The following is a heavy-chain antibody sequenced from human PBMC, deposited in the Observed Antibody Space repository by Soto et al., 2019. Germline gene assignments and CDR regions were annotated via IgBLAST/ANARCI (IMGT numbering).Heavy chain of an antibody. V-gene: IGHV1-2*04. CDR3: ARAVSTMVRGVSVFDLDY. J-gene: IGHJ4*02. D-gene: IGHD3-10*01. CDR1: GYTFTGYY. CDR2: INPNSGGT. Sequence: QVQLVQSGAEVKKPGASVKVSCKASGYTFTGYYMHWVRQAPGQGLEWMGWINPNSGGTNYAQKFQGWVTMTRDTSISTAYMELSRLRSDDTAVYYCARAVSTMVRGVSVFDLDYWGQGTLVTVSS.